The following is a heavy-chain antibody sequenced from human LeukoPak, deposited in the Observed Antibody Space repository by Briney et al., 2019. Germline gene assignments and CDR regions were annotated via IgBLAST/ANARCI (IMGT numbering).Heavy chain of an antibody. Sequence: GGSLRLSCGASGFTLSNNWMTWVHQAPGGGLEWVASIKQDGSVKYYVDSVKGRFTISRDNARNSLSLQMNSLGVEDTAVYFCARWGQTSGYYYVDNWGQGTLVTVSS. CDR2: IKQDGSVK. J-gene: IGHJ4*02. CDR3: ARWGQTSGYYYVDN. V-gene: IGHV3-7*01. D-gene: IGHD5-12*01. CDR1: GFTLSNNW.